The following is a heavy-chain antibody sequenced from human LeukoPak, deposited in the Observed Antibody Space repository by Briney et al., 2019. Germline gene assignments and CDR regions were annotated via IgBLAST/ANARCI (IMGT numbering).Heavy chain of an antibody. D-gene: IGHD3-22*01. CDR1: GFTFSTYW. CDR3: ARAPSEIGGYYPEYFRQ. Sequence: GGSLRLSCAASGFTFSTYWMHWVRQAPGKGRVWVSRIKSDGGTNYADSVKGRFTISRDNAKKTVSLQTNSLRPEDTGVYYCARAPSEIGGYYPEYFRQWGQGNLVTVSS. CDR2: IKSDGGT. J-gene: IGHJ1*01. V-gene: IGHV3-74*01.